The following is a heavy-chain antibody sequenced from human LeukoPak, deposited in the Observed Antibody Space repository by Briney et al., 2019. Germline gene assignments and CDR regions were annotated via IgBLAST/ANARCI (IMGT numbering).Heavy chain of an antibody. Sequence: ASVKLSCTASGYTFSSYGVSWLRRSPGQQLEWMGWFSAYIGNTDYAHKLQGRVTMTTDTSTSTAYIELRSLRSDDTAVYYCAREHGSGSYYAVYWGQGTLVTVSS. CDR2: FSAYIGNT. D-gene: IGHD3-10*01. J-gene: IGHJ4*02. CDR1: GYTFSSYG. CDR3: AREHGSGSYYAVY. V-gene: IGHV1-18*01.